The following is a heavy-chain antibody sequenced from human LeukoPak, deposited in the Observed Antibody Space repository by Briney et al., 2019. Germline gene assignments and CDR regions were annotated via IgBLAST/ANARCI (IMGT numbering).Heavy chain of an antibody. CDR2: ISWNSGSI. Sequence: PGGSLRLSCAASGFTFDDYGMHWVRQAPGKGLEWVSGISWNSGSIGYADSVKGRFTISRDNAKNSLYLQMNSLRAEDTALYYCAKDRYGVAAAGIDYWGQGTLVTVSS. D-gene: IGHD6-13*01. J-gene: IGHJ4*02. CDR1: GFTFDDYG. CDR3: AKDRYGVAAAGIDY. V-gene: IGHV3-9*01.